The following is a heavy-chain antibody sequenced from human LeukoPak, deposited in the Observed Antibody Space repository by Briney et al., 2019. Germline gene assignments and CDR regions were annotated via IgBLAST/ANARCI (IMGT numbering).Heavy chain of an antibody. D-gene: IGHD3-10*01. V-gene: IGHV3-30*03. CDR1: GFTFSSYG. J-gene: IGHJ5*02. CDR3: ARDQLLVPFGVRGVTPSSFDP. CDR2: ISYDGSNK. Sequence: QPGGSLRLSCAASGFTFSSYGMHWVRQAPGKGLEWVAVISYDGSNKYYADSVKGRFTISRDNSKNTLYLQMNSLRDEDTAVYYCARDQLLVPFGVRGVTPSSFDPWGQGTLVTVSS.